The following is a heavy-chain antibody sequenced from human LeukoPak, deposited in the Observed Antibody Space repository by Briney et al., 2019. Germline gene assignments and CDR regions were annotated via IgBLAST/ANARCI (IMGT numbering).Heavy chain of an antibody. V-gene: IGHV1-18*01. CDR1: GYTFTSYG. D-gene: IGHD3-22*01. CDR2: ISAYNGNT. CDR3: ARIDDSSGYYYLRLVDY. J-gene: IGHJ4*02. Sequence: ASVKVSCKASGYTFTSYGISWVRQAPGQGLEWMEWISAYNGNTNYAQKLQGRVTMTTDTSTSTAYMELRSLRSDDTAVYYCARIDDSSGYYYLRLVDYWGQGTLVTVSS.